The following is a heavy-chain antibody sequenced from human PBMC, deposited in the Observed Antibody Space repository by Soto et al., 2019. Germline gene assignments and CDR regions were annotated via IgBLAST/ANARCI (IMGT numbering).Heavy chain of an antibody. CDR3: ARDTGDGTFDF. Sequence: QVHLVQSGAEVRKPGASVRVSCKASVYTFSSYSMYWVRQAPGQRLEWMGWINAGFGKTKSPQKFQDRVTISRDTSASTAYMELTSLRSEDTAVYYCARDTGDGTFDFWGQGTLVTVSS. D-gene: IGHD7-27*01. CDR2: INAGFGKT. V-gene: IGHV1-3*01. J-gene: IGHJ4*02. CDR1: VYTFSSYS.